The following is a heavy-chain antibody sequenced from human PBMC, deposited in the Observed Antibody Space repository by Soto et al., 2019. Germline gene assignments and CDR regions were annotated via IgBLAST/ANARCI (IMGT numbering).Heavy chain of an antibody. CDR2: IYYSGST. CDR3: ARRYGSAIDY. D-gene: IGHD1-26*01. CDR1: GGTISSWY. Sequence: QVQLQESGPGLVKPSETLSLTCTVSGGTISSWYWSWIRQPPGKGLEWIGYIYYSGSTNCNPSLTSRVTISVGTSKNQFSLKLSSVTAADTAVYYCARRYGSAIDYWGQGTLVTVSS. J-gene: IGHJ4*02. V-gene: IGHV4-59*08.